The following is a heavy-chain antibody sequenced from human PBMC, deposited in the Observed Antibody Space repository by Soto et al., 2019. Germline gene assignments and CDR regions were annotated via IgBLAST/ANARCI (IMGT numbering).Heavy chain of an antibody. V-gene: IGHV4-38-2*01. CDR3: ARLPYSYSGYDETYFDY. J-gene: IGHJ4*02. CDR2: IYHSGST. Sequence: PSETLSLTCAVSGYSITSGYYWGWIRQTPGKGLEWIGSIYHSGSTYYNPSLKSRVTISVDTPQKLFSLKLSSVTAADTAVYYCARLPYSYSGYDETYFDYWGQGTLVTVSS. CDR1: GYSITSGYY. D-gene: IGHD5-12*01.